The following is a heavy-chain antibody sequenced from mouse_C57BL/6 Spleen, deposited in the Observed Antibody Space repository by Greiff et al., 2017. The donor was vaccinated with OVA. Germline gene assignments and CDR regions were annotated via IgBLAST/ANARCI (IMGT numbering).Heavy chain of an antibody. CDR3: ARGGDYGYYAMDY. V-gene: IGHV1-64*01. CDR2: IHPNSGST. CDR1: GYTFTSYW. J-gene: IGHJ4*01. Sequence: QVQLQQPGAELVKPGASVTLSCKASGYTFTSYWMHWVKQRPGQGLEWIGMIHPNSGSTNYNEKFKSKATLTVDKSSSTAYMQLSSLTSEDSAVYYCARGGDYGYYAMDYWGQGTSVTVSS. D-gene: IGHD2-4*01.